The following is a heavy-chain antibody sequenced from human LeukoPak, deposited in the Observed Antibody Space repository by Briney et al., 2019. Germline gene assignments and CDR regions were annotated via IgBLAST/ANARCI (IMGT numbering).Heavy chain of an antibody. Sequence: PGGSLRLSCAASGFTFSSYSMSWVRQAPGKGLEWVSYISSSSSTIYYADSVEGRFTISRDNAKNSLYLQMNSLRVDDTAVYYCARDRSSGHYGSSDYWGQGTLVTVSS. CDR2: ISSSSSTI. J-gene: IGHJ4*02. D-gene: IGHD3-22*01. V-gene: IGHV3-48*01. CDR3: ARDRSSGHYGSSDY. CDR1: GFTFSSYS.